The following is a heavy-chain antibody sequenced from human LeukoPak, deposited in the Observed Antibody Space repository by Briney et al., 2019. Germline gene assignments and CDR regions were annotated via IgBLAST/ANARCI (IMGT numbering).Heavy chain of an antibody. V-gene: IGHV3-11*04. CDR2: ISSSGSAT. Sequence: PGGSLRLSCAASGFTFSDHYMSWIRQTPVKGLEWVAYISSSGSATHYADSVKGRFTISRDNAKNSLYLQMNSLRAEDTAVYYCARDSVRDSSGYYYRYYFDYWGQGTLVTVPS. J-gene: IGHJ4*02. CDR1: GFTFSDHY. D-gene: IGHD3-22*01. CDR3: ARDSVRDSSGYYYRYYFDY.